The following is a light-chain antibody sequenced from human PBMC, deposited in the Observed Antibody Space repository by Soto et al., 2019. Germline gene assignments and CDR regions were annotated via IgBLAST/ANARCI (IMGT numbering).Light chain of an antibody. Sequence: DIQMTQYPSSLSASLGDIVTITCRASQNIDNYLNWYQQKPGKAPKLLIYATSTLQSGVPSRFSGSGSGTEFTLTISSLQAEDFATYFCQESYTTPAVSFGGGTKVDI. CDR3: QESYTTPAVS. J-gene: IGKJ4*01. CDR1: QNIDNY. CDR2: ATS. V-gene: IGKV1-39*01.